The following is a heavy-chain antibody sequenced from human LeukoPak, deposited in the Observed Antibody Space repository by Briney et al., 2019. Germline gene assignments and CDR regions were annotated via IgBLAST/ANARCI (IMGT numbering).Heavy chain of an antibody. CDR1: GFTFCSYW. V-gene: IGHV3-74*01. CDR2: INSDGSST. Sequence: GGSLRLSCAASGFTFCSYWMHWVRQAPGKGLVWVSRINSDGSSTTYADSVKGRFTISRDNAKNTLYLQMNSLGAEDTAVYYCEVQQHYAFDIWGQGTMVTVS. J-gene: IGHJ3*02. D-gene: IGHD6-13*01. CDR3: EVQQHYAFDI.